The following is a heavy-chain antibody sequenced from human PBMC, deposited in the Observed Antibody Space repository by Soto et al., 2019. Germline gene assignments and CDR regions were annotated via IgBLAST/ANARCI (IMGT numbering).Heavy chain of an antibody. CDR3: ARYGIAAAVDY. D-gene: IGHD6-13*01. J-gene: IGHJ4*02. Sequence: QVQLQESGPGLVKPSETLSLTCTVSGGSISSYYWSWIRQPPGKGLEWIGYIYYSGSTNYNPSLKSRVTISVDTSKNQFSLKLSSVTAADTAVYYCARYGIAAAVDYWGQGTLVTVSS. CDR1: GGSISSYY. CDR2: IYYSGST. V-gene: IGHV4-59*01.